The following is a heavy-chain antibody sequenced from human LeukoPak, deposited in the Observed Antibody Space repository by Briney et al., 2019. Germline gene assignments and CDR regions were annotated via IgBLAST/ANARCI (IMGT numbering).Heavy chain of an antibody. V-gene: IGHV3-23*01. CDR3: YSLGY. CDR1: GFTFSSYA. Sequence: AGGSLRLSCAASGFTFSSYAMSWVRQAPGKGLEWVSGISGGGGSTYYADSVKGRFTISRDSPKNMLHLQMNSLRAEDTAVYYCYSLGYWGQGTLVTVSS. J-gene: IGHJ4*02. CDR2: ISGGGGST. D-gene: IGHD2-15*01.